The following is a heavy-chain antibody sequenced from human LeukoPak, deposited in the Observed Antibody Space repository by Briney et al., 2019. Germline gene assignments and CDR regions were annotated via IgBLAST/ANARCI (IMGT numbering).Heavy chain of an antibody. CDR3: AKTRGSGRFDY. CDR1: GFTFSSFA. J-gene: IGHJ4*02. V-gene: IGHV3-23*01. D-gene: IGHD3-10*01. CDR2: ISDSGGST. Sequence: PGGSLRLLRAASGFTFSSFAKSGVRQAPGKGLEWVSAISDSGGSTYYADSVKGRFTISRDNSKSTLYLQMNSLRAEDTAVFYCAKTRGSGRFDYWGQGTLVTVSS.